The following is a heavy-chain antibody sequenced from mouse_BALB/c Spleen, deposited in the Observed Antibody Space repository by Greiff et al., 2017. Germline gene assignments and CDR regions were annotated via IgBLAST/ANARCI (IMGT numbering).Heavy chain of an antibody. CDR1: GFTFSSYT. D-gene: IGHD1-1*01. CDR3: TRDYGNGFAY. J-gene: IGHJ3*01. Sequence: EVKLVESGGGLVKLGGSLNLSCAASGFTFSSYTMPWVRQTPEKRLEWVATISSGGSYTYYPDSVKGRFTISRDNAKNTLYLQMSSLKSEDTAMYYCTRDYGNGFAYWGQGTLVTVSA. V-gene: IGHV5-6-4*01. CDR2: ISSGGSYT.